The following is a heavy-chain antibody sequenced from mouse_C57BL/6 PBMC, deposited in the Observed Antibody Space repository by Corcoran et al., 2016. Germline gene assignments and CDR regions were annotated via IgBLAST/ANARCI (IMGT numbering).Heavy chain of an antibody. D-gene: IGHD2-2*01. CDR2: ISYDGSN. V-gene: IGHV3-6*01. Sequence: DVQLQESGPGLVKPSQSLSLTCSVTGYSITSGYYWNWIRQFPGNKLEWMGYISYDGSNNYNPSLKNRISITRDTSKNQFFLKLNSVTTEDTATYYCAREGYDDYAMDYWAQGTSVTVSS. CDR3: AREGYDDYAMDY. CDR1: GYSITSGYY. J-gene: IGHJ4*01.